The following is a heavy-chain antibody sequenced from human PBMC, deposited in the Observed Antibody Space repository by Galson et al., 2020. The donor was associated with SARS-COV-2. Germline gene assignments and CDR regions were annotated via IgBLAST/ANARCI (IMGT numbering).Heavy chain of an antibody. J-gene: IGHJ5*02. CDR1: GGTISSSSYY. CDR2: IYYSGST. D-gene: IGHD3-10*01. CDR3: ARLTYYYGWFDP. V-gene: IGHV4-39*07. Sequence: GSLRLSCTVPGGTISSSSYYWGWIRQPPGKGLEWIGSIYYSGSTYYNPSLKSRVTISVDTSKNQFSLKLSSVTAADTAVYYCARLTYYYGWFDPWGQGTLVTVSS.